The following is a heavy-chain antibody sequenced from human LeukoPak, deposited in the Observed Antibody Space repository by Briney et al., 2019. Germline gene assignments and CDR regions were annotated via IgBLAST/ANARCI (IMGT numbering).Heavy chain of an antibody. CDR2: ISWNSGSI. Sequence: PGGSLRLSCAASGFTFDDYAMHWVRQAPGKGLEWVSGISWNSGSIGYADSVKGRFTISRDNAKNSLYLQMNSLRAEDTALYYCVRKGGYFGIDNWGQGTLVTVSS. J-gene: IGHJ4*02. CDR3: VRKGGYFGIDN. D-gene: IGHD2-21*02. CDR1: GFTFDDYA. V-gene: IGHV3-9*01.